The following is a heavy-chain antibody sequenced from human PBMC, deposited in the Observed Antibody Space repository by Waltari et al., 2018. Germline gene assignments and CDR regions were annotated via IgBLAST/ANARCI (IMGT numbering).Heavy chain of an antibody. V-gene: IGHV1-69*05. CDR1: GGTFSSYA. CDR2: RFPSLVTP. Sequence: QVQLVQSGAEVKKPGSSVKVSCKAAGGTFSSYAISWVRPAPGQGLGWLGWRFPSLVTPNYAQRFQGRVPIPSDESTSTAYMELSSLRSEDTAVYYCARGSSSWVWYFDYWGQGTLVTVSS. CDR3: ARGSSSWVWYFDY. J-gene: IGHJ4*02. D-gene: IGHD6-13*01.